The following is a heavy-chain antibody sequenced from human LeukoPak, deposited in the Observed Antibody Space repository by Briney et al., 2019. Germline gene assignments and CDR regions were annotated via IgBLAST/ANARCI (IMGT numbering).Heavy chain of an antibody. V-gene: IGHV7-4-1*01. CDR1: GYTFTSYA. CDR3: ARSSRGVIGLLDY. D-gene: IGHD3-10*01. Sequence: ASVNVSCKASGYTFTSYAMNWVRQAPGQGLEWMGWINTNTGDPIYARGFKGRFVLSVDKSVNTAYLEIASLQTEDNAVYYCARSSRGVIGLLDYWGQGTLVTVSS. J-gene: IGHJ4*02. CDR2: INTNTGDP.